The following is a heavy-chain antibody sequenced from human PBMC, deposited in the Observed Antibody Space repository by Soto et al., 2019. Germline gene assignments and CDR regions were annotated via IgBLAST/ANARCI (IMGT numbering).Heavy chain of an antibody. CDR3: ARGPQFADY. Sequence: PGGSLRLSCAASGFAFTYACMTWVRQAPGKGLEWVGHIRSNIDGATTAYAAPVKGRFTFSRDESKNTVYLQMNSLITEDTAVYYCARGPQFADYGGQGTLVTVSS. V-gene: IGHV3-15*01. J-gene: IGHJ4*02. D-gene: IGHD3-10*01. CDR1: GFAFTYAC. CDR2: IRSNIDGATT.